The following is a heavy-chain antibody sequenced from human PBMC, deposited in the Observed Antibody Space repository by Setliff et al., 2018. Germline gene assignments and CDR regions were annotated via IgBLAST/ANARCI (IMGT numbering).Heavy chain of an antibody. V-gene: IGHV4-4*07. Sequence: SETLSLTCTVSGGSISSYYWSWIRQPAGKGLEWIGRIYTSGSTNYNPSLKSRVTMSVDTSKNQFSLKLSSVTAAGTAVYYCAREKGNREAPELRGLYYYYMDVWGKGTTVTVS. J-gene: IGHJ6*03. CDR3: AREKGNREAPELRGLYYYYMDV. CDR2: IYTSGST. D-gene: IGHD3-10*01. CDR1: GGSISSYY.